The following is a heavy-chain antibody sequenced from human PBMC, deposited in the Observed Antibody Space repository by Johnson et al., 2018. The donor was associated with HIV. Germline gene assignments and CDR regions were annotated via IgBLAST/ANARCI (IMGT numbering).Heavy chain of an antibody. Sequence: VQLVESGGGLVKPGGSLRLSCAASGFTFSDYWMHWVRQAPGKGLVWVSRINSDGSSTSYADSVKGRITISRDNAKNTLYLQMNSLRAEDTAVYYCAREPGYSSGPDAFDLWGQGTMVTVSS. CDR1: GFTFSDYW. J-gene: IGHJ3*01. CDR2: INSDGSST. D-gene: IGHD6-19*01. V-gene: IGHV3-74*01. CDR3: AREPGYSSGPDAFDL.